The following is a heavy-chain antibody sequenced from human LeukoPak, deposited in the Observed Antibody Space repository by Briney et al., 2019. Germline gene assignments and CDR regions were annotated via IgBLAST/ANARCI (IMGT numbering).Heavy chain of an antibody. CDR1: GAAISSSRYY. CDR3: ARALGIAVAGTPWGAFDI. V-gene: IGHV4-39*07. Sequence: SETLSLTCTVSGAAISSSRYYWGWIRQPPGKGLEWIGSIYYSGSTYYNPSLKSRVTISVDTSKNQFSLKLSSVTAADTAVYYCARALGIAVAGTPWGAFDIWGQGTMVTVSS. J-gene: IGHJ3*02. D-gene: IGHD6-19*01. CDR2: IYYSGST.